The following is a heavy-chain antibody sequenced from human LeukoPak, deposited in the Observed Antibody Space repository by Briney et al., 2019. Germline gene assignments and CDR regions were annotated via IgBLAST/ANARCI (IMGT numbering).Heavy chain of an antibody. CDR1: GGSISSYY. Sequence: SETLSLTCTVSGGSISSYYWSWIRQPPGKGLEWIGYIYTSGSTNYNPSLKSRVTISVDTSKNQFSLKLSSVTAADTAVYYCARRGNYNRFDPWGQGTLVTVSS. CDR2: IYTSGST. D-gene: IGHD4-23*01. CDR3: ARRGNYNRFDP. J-gene: IGHJ5*02. V-gene: IGHV4-4*09.